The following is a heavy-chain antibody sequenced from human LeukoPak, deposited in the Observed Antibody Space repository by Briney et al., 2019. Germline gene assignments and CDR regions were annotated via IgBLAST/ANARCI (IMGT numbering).Heavy chain of an antibody. CDR1: GFIVSSNY. D-gene: IGHD2-2*01. CDR3: AKDQAGYCSSTSCLYYFDY. V-gene: IGHV3-53*01. Sequence: GGSLRLSCAASGFIVSSNYMSWVRQAPGKGLEWVSVISGGGITYYTDSVKGRFTISRDNFKNTLYLQMNSLRAEDTAVYYCAKDQAGYCSSTSCLYYFDYWGQGTLVTVSS. J-gene: IGHJ4*02. CDR2: ISGGGIT.